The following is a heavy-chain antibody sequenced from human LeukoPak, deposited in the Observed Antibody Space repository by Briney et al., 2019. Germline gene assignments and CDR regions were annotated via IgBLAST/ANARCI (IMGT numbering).Heavy chain of an antibody. CDR1: EFAFSTYN. V-gene: IGHV3-23*01. CDR2: ISGRGGST. Sequence: GGSLRLSCAASEFAFSTYNMNWVRQAPGKGLEWVSAISGRGGSTYYADSVKGRFTISRDNSKNTLYLQMNSLRAEDTAVYYCAKDLTWSSSELDDYWGQGTLVTVSS. D-gene: IGHD6-13*01. J-gene: IGHJ4*02. CDR3: AKDLTWSSSELDDY.